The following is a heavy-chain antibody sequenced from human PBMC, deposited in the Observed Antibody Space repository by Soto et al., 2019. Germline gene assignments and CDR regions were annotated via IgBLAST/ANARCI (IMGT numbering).Heavy chain of an antibody. CDR3: ARVSIVFDAFDI. CDR1: GGTFSSYA. CDR2: IIPIFGTA. D-gene: IGHD3-22*01. Sequence: SVKVSCKASGGTFSSYAISWVRQAPGQGLEWMGGIIPIFGTANYAQKFQGRATITADKSTSTAYMELSSLRSEDTAVYYCARVSIVFDAFDIWGQGTMVTVSS. V-gene: IGHV1-69*06. J-gene: IGHJ3*02.